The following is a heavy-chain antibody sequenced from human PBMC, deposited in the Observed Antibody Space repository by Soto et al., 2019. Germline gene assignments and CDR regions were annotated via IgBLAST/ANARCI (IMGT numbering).Heavy chain of an antibody. D-gene: IGHD3-9*01. J-gene: IGHJ6*02. CDR2: INPSGGST. CDR1: GYTFTSSY. V-gene: IGHV1-46*01. CDR3: ARDYDISTGPSYYYGMDV. Sequence: ASVKVSCKASGYTFTSSYMHWVRQAPGQGLEWMGIINPSGGSTSYAQKFQGRVTMTRDTSTSTVYMELSSLRSEDTAVYYCARDYDISTGPSYYYGMDVWGQGTTVTVSS.